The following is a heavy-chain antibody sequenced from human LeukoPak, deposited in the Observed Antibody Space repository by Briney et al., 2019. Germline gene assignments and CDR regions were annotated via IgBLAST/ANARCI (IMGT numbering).Heavy chain of an antibody. CDR1: GYTFTGYY. V-gene: IGHV1-2*02. CDR2: INPNSGGT. CDR3: ARGVTIAYYYDSSGYYSSLTNSGIWFDP. J-gene: IGHJ5*02. D-gene: IGHD3-22*01. Sequence: ASVKVSCKASGYTFTGYYMHWVRQAPGQGLEWMGWINPNSGGTNYAQKFQGRVTMTRDTSISTAYMELSSLRSEDTAVYYCARGVTIAYYYDSSGYYSSLTNSGIWFDPWGQGTLVTVSS.